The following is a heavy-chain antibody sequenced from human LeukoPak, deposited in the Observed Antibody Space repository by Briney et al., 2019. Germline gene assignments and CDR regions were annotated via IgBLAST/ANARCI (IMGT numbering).Heavy chain of an antibody. CDR2: IIPIFGTA. CDR1: GGTFSSYA. Sequence: SVTVSFTASGGTFSSYAISWVRQAPGRGLEWMGGIIPIFGTANYAQKFQGRVTITADESTSTAYMELSSLRSEDTAVYYCARVSSSWYNDQNWFDPWGQGTLVTVSS. CDR3: ARVSSSWYNDQNWFDP. J-gene: IGHJ5*02. D-gene: IGHD6-13*01. V-gene: IGHV1-69*01.